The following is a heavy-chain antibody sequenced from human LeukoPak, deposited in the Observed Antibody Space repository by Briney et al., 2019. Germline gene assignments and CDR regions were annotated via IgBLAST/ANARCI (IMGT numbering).Heavy chain of an antibody. CDR1: GFTFSSYA. CDR3: AKDPRGSYYVFDY. V-gene: IGHV3-23*01. D-gene: IGHD1-26*01. CDR2: ISGSSGST. Sequence: GGSLRLSCAASGFTFSSYAMSWVRQAPGKGLEWVSAISGSSGSTYYADSVKGRFTISRDNSKNTLYLQMNSLRAEDTAVYYCAKDPRGSYYVFDYWGQGTLVTVSS. J-gene: IGHJ4*02.